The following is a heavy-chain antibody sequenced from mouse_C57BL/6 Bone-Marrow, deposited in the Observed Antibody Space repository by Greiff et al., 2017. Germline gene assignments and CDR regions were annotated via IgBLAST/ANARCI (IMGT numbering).Heavy chain of an antibody. Sequence: QVQLQQSGAELARPGASVKLSCTASGYTFTSYGISWVKQTTGQGLEWIGEIYPRSGNTYYTDKFKGKATLTADKSSSTAYLELRSLTSEESAVYFCARPHYYGSSYRTWLAYWGQGTLVTVSA. J-gene: IGHJ3*01. CDR2: IYPRSGNT. CDR1: GYTFTSYG. CDR3: ARPHYYGSSYRTWLAY. V-gene: IGHV1-81*01. D-gene: IGHD1-1*01.